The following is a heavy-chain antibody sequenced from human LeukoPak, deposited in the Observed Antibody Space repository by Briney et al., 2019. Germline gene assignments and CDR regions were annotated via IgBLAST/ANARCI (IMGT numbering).Heavy chain of an antibody. CDR2: IIPIFGTG. V-gene: IGHV1-69*13. CDR1: GGTFSSYA. J-gene: IGHJ4*02. CDR3: ARDPSGPLEGGDDY. Sequence: GASVKVSCKASGGTFSSYAISWVRQAPGQGLGWMGGIIPIFGTGNYAQKFPGRVTITADESTSTAYMELRSLRSDDTAVYYCARDPSGPLEGGDDYWGQGTLVTVSS. D-gene: IGHD5-12*01.